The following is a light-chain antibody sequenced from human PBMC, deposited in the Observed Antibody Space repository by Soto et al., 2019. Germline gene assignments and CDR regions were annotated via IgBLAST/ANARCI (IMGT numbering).Light chain of an antibody. Sequence: QSALTQPASVSGSPGQSITLSCTGTSSDVGGYNYVSWYQHHPGKAPKLMIYEVSNRPSGVANRFSGSKSGNTASLTISGLQAEDEADYYCSSYTSSSTLEFGGGTKLTVL. CDR3: SSYTSSSTLE. CDR1: SSDVGGYNY. CDR2: EVS. J-gene: IGLJ2*01. V-gene: IGLV2-14*01.